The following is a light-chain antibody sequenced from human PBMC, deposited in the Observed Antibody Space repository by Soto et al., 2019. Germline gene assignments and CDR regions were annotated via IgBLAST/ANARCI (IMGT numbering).Light chain of an antibody. V-gene: IGKV1-5*03. CDR2: KAP. CDR3: QQYNSYS. CDR1: QSISSW. J-gene: IGKJ4*01. Sequence: DIQMTQSPSTLSASVGDRVTITCRASQSISSWLAWYQKKPGKAPKLLIYKAPSLESGVPSRCSGSGSGTECTLTIRSLQHVDFATYYCQQYNSYSFGGGTKVESK.